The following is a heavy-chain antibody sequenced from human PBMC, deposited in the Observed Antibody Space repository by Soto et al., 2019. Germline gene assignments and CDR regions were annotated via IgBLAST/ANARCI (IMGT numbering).Heavy chain of an antibody. V-gene: IGHV4-4*02. J-gene: IGHJ5*02. CDR3: AGQWSAGYGAFDP. CDR2: IHSSGIT. D-gene: IGHD3-9*01. Sequence: QVQLQESGPGLVKPSGTLSLTCAVSGGSVNNDKWWSWAGQPPGKGLEWIGEIHSSGITNYNPSLKSRASIFVDKFKNQFSVKLTSVTAADTAVYFCAGQWSAGYGAFDPWGQGTLVTVSS. CDR1: GGSVNNDKW.